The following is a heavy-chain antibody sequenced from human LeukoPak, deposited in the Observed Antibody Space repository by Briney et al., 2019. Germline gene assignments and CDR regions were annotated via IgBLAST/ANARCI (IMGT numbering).Heavy chain of an antibody. Sequence: ASVKVSCKPSGYTFIGYYMHWVRQAPGQGLEWMGWINPNSDDTYYAQKFQGRVTMTRDTSISTVYMQLDRLRSDDTAVYYCARPNTSGKYEMFYWGQGTLVTVSS. CDR3: ARPNTSGKYEMFY. V-gene: IGHV1-2*02. D-gene: IGHD6-19*01. J-gene: IGHJ4*02. CDR1: GYTFIGYY. CDR2: INPNSDDT.